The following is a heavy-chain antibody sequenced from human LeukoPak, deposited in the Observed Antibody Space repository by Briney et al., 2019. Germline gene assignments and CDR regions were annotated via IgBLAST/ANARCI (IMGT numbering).Heavy chain of an antibody. D-gene: IGHD6-13*01. CDR1: GGTFSSYA. CDR2: IIPILGIA. J-gene: IGHJ6*02. CDR3: AREQQLVRDGYYYYGMDV. V-gene: IGHV1-69*10. Sequence: ASVKVSCKASGGTFSSYAISWVRQAPGQGLEWMGGIIPILGIANYAQKFQGRVTITADKSTSTAYMELSSLRSEDTAVYYCAREQQLVRDGYYYYGMDVWGQGTTVTVSS.